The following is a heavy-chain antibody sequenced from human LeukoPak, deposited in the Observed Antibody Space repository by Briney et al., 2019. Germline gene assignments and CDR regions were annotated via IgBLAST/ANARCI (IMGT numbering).Heavy chain of an antibody. V-gene: IGHV1-69*01. CDR3: ARSRSRYYYDSSGYYHERGTLYNWFDP. J-gene: IGHJ5*02. D-gene: IGHD3-22*01. CDR1: GGTFSSYA. CDR2: IIPIFGTA. Sequence: GSSVKVSCKASGGTFSSYAISWVRQAPGQGLEWMGGIIPIFGTANYAQKSQGRVTITADESTSTAYMELSSLRSEDTAVYYCARSRSRYYYDSSGYYHERGTLYNWFDPWGQGTLVTVSS.